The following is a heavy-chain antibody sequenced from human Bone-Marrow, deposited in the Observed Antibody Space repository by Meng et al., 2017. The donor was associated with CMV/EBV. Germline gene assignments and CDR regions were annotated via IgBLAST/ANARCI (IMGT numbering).Heavy chain of an antibody. V-gene: IGHV4-38-2*02. CDR3: ARDRREYSNNWNYFDY. CDR2: IYHSGST. D-gene: IGHD6-13*01. Sequence: SETLSLTCTVSGYSISSGYYWGWIRQPPGKGLEWIGSIYHSGSTYYNPSLKSRVTISVDTSKDQFSLKLSSVAAADTAVYYCARDRREYSNNWNYFDYWGQGTLVTVSS. J-gene: IGHJ4*02. CDR1: GYSISSGYY.